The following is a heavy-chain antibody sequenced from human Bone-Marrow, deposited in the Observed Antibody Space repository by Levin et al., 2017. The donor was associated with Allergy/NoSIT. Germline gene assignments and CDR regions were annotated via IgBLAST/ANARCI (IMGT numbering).Heavy chain of an antibody. Sequence: GGSLRLSCAASGFTFSTYTMNWVRKAPGKGLDWVSSITSSSSYIYYADSVKGRFTISRDNAKNSLYLQMNSLRVEDTAVYYCARGLEYSGLPWGQGTLVTVSS. D-gene: IGHD5-12*01. CDR2: ITSSSSYI. J-gene: IGHJ5*02. V-gene: IGHV3-21*01. CDR3: ARGLEYSGLP. CDR1: GFTFSTYT.